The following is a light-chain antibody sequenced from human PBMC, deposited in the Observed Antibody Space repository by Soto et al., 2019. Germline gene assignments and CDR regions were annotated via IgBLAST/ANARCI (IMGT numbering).Light chain of an antibody. V-gene: IGKV3-20*01. CDR2: GAS. CDR1: QSVSSNY. Sequence: IVLTQSPGTLSFSPGETVTLSRRASQSVSSNYLAWYQHKPGQAPRLLMYGASRRATDIPDRFSGSGYGTDFTLTISRLEPEDFAMYYCQQYGTSPLTFGGGTKVDIK. J-gene: IGKJ4*01. CDR3: QQYGTSPLT.